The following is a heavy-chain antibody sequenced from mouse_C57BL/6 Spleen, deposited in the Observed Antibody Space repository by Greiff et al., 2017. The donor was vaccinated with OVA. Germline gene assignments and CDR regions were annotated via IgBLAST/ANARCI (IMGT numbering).Heavy chain of an antibody. D-gene: IGHD2-4*01. V-gene: IGHV5-4*01. CDR3: ANEYDGGFAY. CDR1: GFTFSSYA. CDR2: ISDGGSYT. J-gene: IGHJ3*01. Sequence: EVQGVESGGGLVKPGGSLKLSCAASGFTFSSYAMSWVRQTPEKRLEWVATISDGGSYTYYPDNVKGRFTISRDNAKNNLYLQMSHLKTEDTAMYYCANEYDGGFAYWGQGTLVTVSA.